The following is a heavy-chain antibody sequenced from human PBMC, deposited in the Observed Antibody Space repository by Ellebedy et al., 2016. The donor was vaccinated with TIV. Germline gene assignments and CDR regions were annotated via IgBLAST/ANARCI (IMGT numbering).Heavy chain of an antibody. J-gene: IGHJ4*02. CDR1: GFTFSSFA. D-gene: IGHD3-22*01. V-gene: IGHV3-23*01. CDR2: ISGAGDNT. CDR3: AKGTSSGFNYDRVGFEN. Sequence: GESLKISCAASGFTFSSFAMHWVRQAPGKGLEWLSVISGAGDNTYDADSVKGRFTITRDNSKNTPYLQMDRLRAEDTAVYYCAKGTSSGFNYDRVGFENWGQGTLVTVSS.